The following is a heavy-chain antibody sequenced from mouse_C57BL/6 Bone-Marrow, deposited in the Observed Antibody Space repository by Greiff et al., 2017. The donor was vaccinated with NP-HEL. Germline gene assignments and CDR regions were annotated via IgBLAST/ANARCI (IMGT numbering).Heavy chain of an antibody. CDR2: INSDGGST. CDR3: ARIYYGNYSWFAY. D-gene: IGHD2-1*01. J-gene: IGHJ3*01. CDR1: DYEFPSHD. V-gene: IGHV5-2*01. Sequence: DVKLVESGGGLVQPGASLKLSCESNDYEFPSHDMSWVRKTPEKRLELVAAINSDGGSTYYPDTLESQFTLSSDNTKKTLYLQLSRLRSEDTALYYCARIYYGNYSWFAYGGQGTLVTVSA.